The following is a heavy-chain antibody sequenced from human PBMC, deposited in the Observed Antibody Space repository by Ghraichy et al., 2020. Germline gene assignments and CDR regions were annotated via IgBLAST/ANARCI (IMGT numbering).Heavy chain of an antibody. J-gene: IGHJ4*02. CDR2: INPSGGST. CDR1: GCTFTSYY. V-gene: IGHV1-46*01. Sequence: ASVKVSCKASGCTFTSYYMHWVRQAPGQGLEWMGIINPSGGSTSYAQKFQGRVTMTRDTSTSTVYMELSSLRSEDTAVYYCARDFRSRYYDSSGYPYYFDYWGQGTLVTVSS. CDR3: ARDFRSRYYDSSGYPYYFDY. D-gene: IGHD3-22*01.